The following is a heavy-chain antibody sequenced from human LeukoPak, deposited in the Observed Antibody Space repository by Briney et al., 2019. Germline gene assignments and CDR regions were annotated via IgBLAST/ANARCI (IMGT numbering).Heavy chain of an antibody. J-gene: IGHJ3*02. CDR3: ARDDALGDNALDI. CDR1: GFTFSSYG. CDR2: ILNDGSQK. V-gene: IGHV3-33*01. Sequence: GGSLRLSCAASGFTFSSYGMHWVRQATGKGLEWVAVILNDGSQKKYADCVKGRFTISRDNSKNTLFLQMNSLRAVDTAVYYCARDDALGDNALDIWGQGTMVTVSS. D-gene: IGHD3-16*01.